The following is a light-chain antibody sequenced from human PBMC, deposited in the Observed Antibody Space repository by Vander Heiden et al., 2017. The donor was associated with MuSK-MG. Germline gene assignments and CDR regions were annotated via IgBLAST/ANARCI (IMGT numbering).Light chain of an antibody. J-gene: IGKJ4*01. CDR1: QSISSH. Sequence: DIVMTLSPDTLPVPPGESVTSSSWASQSISSHLGWYQQKPGQTPRLLIFGASTRAAGIPGRFSGSGGGTDFTLSSSGLQHEDSAVYYMQQDNKSVTFGGGTKVEIK. CDR3: QQDNKSVT. CDR2: GAS. V-gene: IGKV3-15*01.